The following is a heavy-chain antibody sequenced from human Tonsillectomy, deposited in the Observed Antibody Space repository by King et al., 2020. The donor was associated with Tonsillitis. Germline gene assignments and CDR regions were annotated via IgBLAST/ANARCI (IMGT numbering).Heavy chain of an antibody. CDR2: IYHSGST. CDR3: ATVRYYGDSKVFDV. Sequence: VQLQESGPGLVKPSGTLSLTCAVSGDSISSSKWWSWVRQPPGKGLEWIGEIYHSGSTTYNPSLKSRITMSVDKSNNHFSLKLSSVTAADTALYYCATVRYYGDSKVFDVWGQGTMVTVSS. CDR1: GDSISSSKW. V-gene: IGHV4-4*02. J-gene: IGHJ3*01. D-gene: IGHD4-17*01.